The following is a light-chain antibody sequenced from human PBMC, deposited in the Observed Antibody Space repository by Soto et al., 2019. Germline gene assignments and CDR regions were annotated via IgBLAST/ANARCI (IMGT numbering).Light chain of an antibody. V-gene: IGKV3-20*01. CDR3: QQYASSPWT. Sequence: IVLTQSPGTLSLSPGERATLSCRASQSVTGNYLGWYQQKPGQAPRLLIYDASSRATGIPDRFSGSGSGTDFTLTISRLEPEDFAVYHCQQYASSPWTFGQGTKVEIK. CDR2: DAS. CDR1: QSVTGNY. J-gene: IGKJ1*01.